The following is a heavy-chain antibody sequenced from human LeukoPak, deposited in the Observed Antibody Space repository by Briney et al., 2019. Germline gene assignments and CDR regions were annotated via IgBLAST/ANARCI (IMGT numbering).Heavy chain of an antibody. Sequence: GGSQRLSCAASVFFFSRYWMHWVRQAPGKGLVWFSRIDNDANSHTYADSVKGRFTNSRDNAKNILYLQMNNLRAEETAIYYCTRDRPQSWFDPWGQGTLVTVSS. J-gene: IGHJ5*02. CDR1: VFFFSRYW. V-gene: IGHV3-74*01. CDR3: TRDRPQSWFDP. CDR2: IDNDANSH.